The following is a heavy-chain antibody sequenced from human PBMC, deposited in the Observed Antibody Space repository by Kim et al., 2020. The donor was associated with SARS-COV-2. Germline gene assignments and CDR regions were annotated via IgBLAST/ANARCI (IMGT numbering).Heavy chain of an antibody. CDR3: ARDLWPYCGGDCYNGYYYYGMDV. J-gene: IGHJ6*02. CDR1: GYTFTGYY. V-gene: IGHV1-2*04. D-gene: IGHD2-21*02. Sequence: ASVKVSCKASGYTFTGYYMHWVRQAPGQGLEWMGWINPNSGGTNYAQKFQGWVTMTRDTSISTAYMELSRLRSDDTAVYYCARDLWPYCGGDCYNGYYYYGMDVWGQGTTVTVSS. CDR2: INPNSGGT.